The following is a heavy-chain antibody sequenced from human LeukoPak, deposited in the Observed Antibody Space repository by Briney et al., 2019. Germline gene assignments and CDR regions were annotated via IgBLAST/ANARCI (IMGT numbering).Heavy chain of an antibody. D-gene: IGHD1-1*01. Sequence: PGGSLRLSCAACGFTFSRYAMSGVRQAPGKGLEWVSAISGSGGSTYYADSVKGRFTISRENSKNTRYLQMNSMRGENTAVYYWPKDRYWNDSFDYWGQGTLVTVSS. CDR3: PKDRYWNDSFDY. CDR1: GFTFSRYA. CDR2: ISGSGGST. V-gene: IGHV3-23*01. J-gene: IGHJ4*02.